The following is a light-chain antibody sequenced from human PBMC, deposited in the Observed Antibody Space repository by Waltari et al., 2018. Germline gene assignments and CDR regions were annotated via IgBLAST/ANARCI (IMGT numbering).Light chain of an antibody. J-gene: IGKJ1*01. CDR1: DSITY. CDR2: AAS. Sequence: DIHMTQSPSSLSASVGDRVTITCRASDSITYVNWYQQKPGRAPRLLIYAASNLQTGVPSRFRGIGSGTHVTLTISSLQPDDLATYCCQQSSSVPRTVGQGTKIEMK. CDR3: QQSSSVPRT. V-gene: IGKV1-39*01.